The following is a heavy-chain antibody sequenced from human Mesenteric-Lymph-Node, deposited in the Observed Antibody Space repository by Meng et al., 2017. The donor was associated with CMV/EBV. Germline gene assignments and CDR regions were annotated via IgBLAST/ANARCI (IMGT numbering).Heavy chain of an antibody. J-gene: IGHJ4*02. V-gene: IGHV4-4*02. CDR1: GGSISSGHW. D-gene: IGHD2-15*01. CDR3: AGIDCSGGSCHSIDY. CDR2: IYQSGRT. Sequence: SGGSISSGHWWSWVRQPPGKGLEWIGEIYQSGRTNYNPSLKSRVTISVDKSKSQFSLKVASLTAADTAVYYCAGIDCSGGSCHSIDYWGQGALVTVSS.